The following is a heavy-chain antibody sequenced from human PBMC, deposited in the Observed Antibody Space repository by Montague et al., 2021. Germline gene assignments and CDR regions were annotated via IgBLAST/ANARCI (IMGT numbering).Heavy chain of an antibody. CDR3: ARDGDYYDSGGYYPGY. CDR2: INSDGSST. CDR1: GFTFGSYW. D-gene: IGHD3-22*01. Sequence: SLRLSCAASGFTFGSYWMHWVRQAPGKGLVWVSRINSDGSSTSYADSVKGRFTISRDNAKNTLYLQMNSLRAVDTAVYYCARDGDYYDSGGYYPGYWGQGTLVTVSS. V-gene: IGHV3-74*01. J-gene: IGHJ4*02.